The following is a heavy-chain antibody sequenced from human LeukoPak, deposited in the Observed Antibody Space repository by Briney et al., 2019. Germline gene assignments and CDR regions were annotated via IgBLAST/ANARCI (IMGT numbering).Heavy chain of an antibody. CDR1: GYTFTSYY. Sequence: GASVKVSCKASGYTFTSYYMHWVRQAPGQGLEWMGIIKPSGGSTSYAQKFQGRVTMTRDTSTSTVYMELSSLRSEDTAVYYCARDPPRHYCSSTSCHIDYWGQGTLVTVSS. J-gene: IGHJ4*02. CDR3: ARDPPRHYCSSTSCHIDY. V-gene: IGHV1-46*01. CDR2: IKPSGGST. D-gene: IGHD2-2*02.